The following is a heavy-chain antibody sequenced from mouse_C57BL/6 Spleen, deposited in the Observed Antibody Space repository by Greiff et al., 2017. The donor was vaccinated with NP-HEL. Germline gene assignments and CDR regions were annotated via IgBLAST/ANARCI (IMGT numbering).Heavy chain of an antibody. CDR1: GFTFSNYW. J-gene: IGHJ1*03. CDR3: TEGVDYDWGYFDV. Sequence: EVKLMESGGGLVQPGGSMKLSCVASGFTFSNYWMNWVRQSPEKGLEWVAQIRLKSDNYATHYAESVKGRFTISRDDSKSSVYLQMNNLRAEDTGIYYCTEGVDYDWGYFDVWGTGTTVTVAS. D-gene: IGHD2-4*01. CDR2: IRLKSDNYAT. V-gene: IGHV6-3*01.